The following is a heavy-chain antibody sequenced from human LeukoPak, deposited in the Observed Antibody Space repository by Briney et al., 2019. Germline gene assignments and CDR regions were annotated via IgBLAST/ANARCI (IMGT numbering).Heavy chain of an antibody. V-gene: IGHV3-30*04. CDR2: ISYDGSNK. CDR1: GFTFSSYA. D-gene: IGHD4-17*01. J-gene: IGHJ4*02. CDR3: ARDLYDYGDYGGANDY. Sequence: PGRSLRLSCAASGFTFSSYAMHWVRQAPGKGLEWVAVISYDGSNKYYAGSVKGRFTISRDNSKNTLYLQMNSLRAEDTAVYYCARDLYDYGDYGGANDYWGQGTLVTVSS.